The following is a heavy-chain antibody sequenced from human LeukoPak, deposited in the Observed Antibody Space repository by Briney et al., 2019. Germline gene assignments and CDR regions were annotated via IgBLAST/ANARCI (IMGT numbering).Heavy chain of an antibody. V-gene: IGHV3-30*02. CDR2: IRYDGSNK. CDR3: ARESPVYYDILTGYFDY. CDR1: GFTFSSYG. Sequence: GGSLRLSCAASGFTFSSYGMHWVRQAPGKGLEWVAFIRYDGSNKYYADSVKGRFTISRDNSKNTLYLQMNSLRAEDTAVYYCARESPVYYDILTGYFDYWGQGTLVTVSS. J-gene: IGHJ4*02. D-gene: IGHD3-9*01.